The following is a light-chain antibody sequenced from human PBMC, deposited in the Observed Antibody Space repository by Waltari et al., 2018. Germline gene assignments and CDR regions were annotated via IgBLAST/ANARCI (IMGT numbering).Light chain of an antibody. CDR2: AAS. Sequence: DIQMTQSPSSLSASVGDRVTITCRARQSISTYLNWYQQRPGKAPKLLIYAASSLQSGVPSRFSGSGSGTDFTLTISSLQPEDFATFYCQQSYSIPYTFGQGTNLEIK. V-gene: IGKV1-39*01. CDR3: QQSYSIPYT. J-gene: IGKJ2*01. CDR1: QSISTY.